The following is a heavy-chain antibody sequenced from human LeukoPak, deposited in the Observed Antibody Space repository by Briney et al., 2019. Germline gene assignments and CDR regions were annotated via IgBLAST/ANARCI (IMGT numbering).Heavy chain of an antibody. CDR3: ARGYYDFWSGSTDY. V-gene: IGHV3-30*02. D-gene: IGHD3-3*01. J-gene: IGHJ4*02. CDR2: IRYDGSNK. CDR1: GFTFSSYG. Sequence: GGSLRLSCAASGFTFSSYGMHWVRQAPGKGLEWVAFIRYDGSNKYYADSVKGRFTISRDNSKNTLYLQMNSLRAEDTAVYYCARGYYDFWSGSTDYWGQGTLVTVSS.